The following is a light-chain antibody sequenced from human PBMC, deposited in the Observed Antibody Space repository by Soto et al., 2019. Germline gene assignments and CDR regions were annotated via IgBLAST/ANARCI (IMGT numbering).Light chain of an antibody. CDR1: QRVSSSY. J-gene: IGKJ2*01. CDR2: GAS. V-gene: IGKV3-20*01. CDR3: QQYVTSLYT. Sequence: EIGLTQSPGTLSLSPGERATLSCRASQRVSSSYFAWFQQKPGQAPRLLIYGASSRATGTPDRFSGSGSGTDFTLTITRLEPEDFAVYYCQQYVTSLYTFGQGTKLEIK.